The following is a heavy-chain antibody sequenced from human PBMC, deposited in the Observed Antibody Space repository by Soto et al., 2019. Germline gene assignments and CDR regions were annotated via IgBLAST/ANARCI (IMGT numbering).Heavy chain of an antibody. V-gene: IGHV3-21*01. CDR3: AREDGVVGSSSAFDH. Sequence: GGSLRLSTDISGFTFSTYTINWVRQAPGKGLEWVSSINGRSNYVYYADSVKGRFTISRDNAKNSLYLQMNRLRAEDTAIYYCAREDGVVGSSSAFDHWGLGTLVTVSS. D-gene: IGHD1-26*01. J-gene: IGHJ4*02. CDR2: INGRSNYV. CDR1: GFTFSTYT.